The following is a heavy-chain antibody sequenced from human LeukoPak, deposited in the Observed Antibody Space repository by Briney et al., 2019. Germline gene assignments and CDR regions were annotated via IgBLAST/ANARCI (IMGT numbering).Heavy chain of an antibody. CDR3: AKEIEFAGSGYYLPFDY. CDR2: IRYDGSNK. Sequence: SGGSLRLSCAASGFTFSTYGMHWVRQAPGKGLEWVAFIRYDGSNKYYADSVKGRFTLSRDNSKNTLYLQMNSLRAEDTAVYYCAKEIEFAGSGYYLPFDYWGQGTLVTVSS. J-gene: IGHJ4*02. D-gene: IGHD3-22*01. CDR1: GFTFSTYG. V-gene: IGHV3-30*02.